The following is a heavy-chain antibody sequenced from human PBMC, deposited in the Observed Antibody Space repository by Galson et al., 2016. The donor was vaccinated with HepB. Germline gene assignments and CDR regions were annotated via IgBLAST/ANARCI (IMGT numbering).Heavy chain of an antibody. CDR2: ISSSSYI. D-gene: IGHD3-10*01. CDR1: GFTFSTSS. CDR3: AEGGFGYYGMVV. Sequence: SLRLSCAASGFTFSTSSMNWVRQAPGKGLEWVSSISSSSYILYADSVKGRFTISRDNAKNSLFLQMNNLRADDTAVYYCAEGGFGYYGMVVWGQGTTVTVSS. J-gene: IGHJ6*02. V-gene: IGHV3-21*01.